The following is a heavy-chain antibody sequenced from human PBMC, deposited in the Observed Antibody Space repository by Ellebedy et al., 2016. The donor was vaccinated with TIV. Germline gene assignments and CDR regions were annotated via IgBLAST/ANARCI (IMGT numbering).Heavy chain of an antibody. CDR2: IYSGGGT. CDR3: ARKHRYGLD. D-gene: IGHD5-18*01. Sequence: GESLKISCAASGFTVSSNSMNWVRQAPGKGLEWVSVIYSGGGTSYADSVKGRFTIFRDTSKNTLFLQMNSLRAEDPAVYYCARKHRYGLDWGQGTLVTVSS. V-gene: IGHV3-66*01. J-gene: IGHJ4*02. CDR1: GFTVSSNS.